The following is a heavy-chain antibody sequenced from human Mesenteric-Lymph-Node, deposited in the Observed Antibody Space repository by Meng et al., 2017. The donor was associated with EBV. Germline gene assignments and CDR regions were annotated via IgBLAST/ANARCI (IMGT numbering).Heavy chain of an antibody. CDR2: IFHSGKF. CDR3: ASVSGYCIGGSCNFDY. V-gene: IGHV4-4*02. J-gene: IGHJ4*02. Sequence: QVQLPESGPGLVKPWGTLSLSCAVSGGSISNTNWWSWVRQPPGKGLEWIGEIFHSGKFNYNPSLKSRVTMSVDKSKNQFSLRVTSVTAADTAVYYCASVSGYCIGGSCNFDYWGQGTLVTVSS. CDR1: GGSISNTNW. D-gene: IGHD2-15*01.